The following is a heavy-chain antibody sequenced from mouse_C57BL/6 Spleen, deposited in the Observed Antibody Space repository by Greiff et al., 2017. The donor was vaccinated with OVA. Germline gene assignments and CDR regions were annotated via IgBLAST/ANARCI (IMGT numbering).Heavy chain of an antibody. CDR1: GYAFSSSW. CDR2: IYPGDGDT. J-gene: IGHJ3*01. CDR3: ASSMITEAWFAY. Sequence: QVQLQQSGPELVKPGASVKISCKASGYAFSSSWMNWVKQRPGKGLEWIGRIYPGDGDTNYNGKFKGKATLTADKSSSTAYMQLSSLTSEDSAVYFCASSMITEAWFAYWGKGTMVTVSA. V-gene: IGHV1-82*01. D-gene: IGHD2-4*01.